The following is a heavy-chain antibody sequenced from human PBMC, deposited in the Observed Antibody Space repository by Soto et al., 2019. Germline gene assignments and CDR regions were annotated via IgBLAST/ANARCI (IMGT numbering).Heavy chain of an antibody. CDR1: GGTFNGYG. J-gene: IGHJ4*02. CDR3: ARVDSSLGRLVGQFYWDH. V-gene: IGHV1-69*01. D-gene: IGHD2-8*02. Sequence: QVQLVQSGAEVKEPGSSVKVSCKASGGTFNGYGISWVRQAPGQGLEWVGGTIPIFTTANYAQKFQGRVTMTTDESTSTAYMGLGGLQSDDTAIYYWARVDSSLGRLVGQFYWDHGGQGTLVTVSS. CDR2: TIPIFTTA.